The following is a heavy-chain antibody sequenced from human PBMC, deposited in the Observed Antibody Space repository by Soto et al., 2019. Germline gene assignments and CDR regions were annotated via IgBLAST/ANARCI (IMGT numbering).Heavy chain of an antibody. Sequence: EVQLLESGGGLVQPGGSLRLSCAASGFTFSSYAMSWVRQAPGKGLEWVSAISGSGGSTYYADSVKGRFTISRDNSKNTLYLQMNGLRAEDTAVYYCAKDPSPITMIVSSFDYWGQGTLVTVSS. CDR2: ISGSGGST. D-gene: IGHD3-22*01. J-gene: IGHJ4*02. CDR1: GFTFSSYA. V-gene: IGHV3-23*01. CDR3: AKDPSPITMIVSSFDY.